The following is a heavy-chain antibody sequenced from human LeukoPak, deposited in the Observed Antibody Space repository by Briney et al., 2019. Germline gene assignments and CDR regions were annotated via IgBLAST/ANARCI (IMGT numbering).Heavy chain of an antibody. J-gene: IGHJ4*02. D-gene: IGHD1-26*01. CDR2: ISAYNGNT. Sequence: ASXXVSCKASGYTFTSYGISWVRQAPGQGLEWMGWISAYNGNTNYAQKLHGRVTTTTDTSTSTAYMELRSLRSDDTAVYYCARVMVGACFTWGQGTLVTVSS. CDR1: GYTFTSYG. V-gene: IGHV1-18*01. CDR3: ARVMVGACFT.